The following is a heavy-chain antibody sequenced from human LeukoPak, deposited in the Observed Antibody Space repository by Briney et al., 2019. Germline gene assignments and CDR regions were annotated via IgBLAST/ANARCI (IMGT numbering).Heavy chain of an antibody. Sequence: ASVKVSCKASGYTFTNYAMHWVRQAPGQRPEWLGWINAANGYAKYSQELPGGVIITRDTSASTAYMELSSLRSEDMAIYYCAIRDGHTDHWGQGTLVTVSS. D-gene: IGHD5-24*01. CDR2: INAANGYA. J-gene: IGHJ4*02. CDR1: GYTFTNYA. V-gene: IGHV1-3*03. CDR3: AIRDGHTDH.